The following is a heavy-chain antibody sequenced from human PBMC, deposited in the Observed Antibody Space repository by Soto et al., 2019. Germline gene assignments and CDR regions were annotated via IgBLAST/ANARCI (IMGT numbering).Heavy chain of an antibody. Sequence: SVKVSCKASGGTFSSYAISWVRQAPGQGLEWMGGIIPIFGTANYAQKFQGRVTITADESTSTAYMELSSLRSEDTAVYYCAIWGITMKDDAFDIWGQGTMVTVSS. CDR2: IIPIFGTA. CDR1: GGTFSSYA. V-gene: IGHV1-69*13. D-gene: IGHD3-22*01. J-gene: IGHJ3*02. CDR3: AIWGITMKDDAFDI.